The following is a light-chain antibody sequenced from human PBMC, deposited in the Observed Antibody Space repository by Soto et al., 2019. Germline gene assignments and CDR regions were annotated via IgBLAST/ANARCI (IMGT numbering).Light chain of an antibody. V-gene: IGLV2-14*01. CDR1: RSDIGSYNY. J-gene: IGLJ1*01. Sequence: QSALTQPASVSGSPGQSITISCSGTRSDIGSYNYVAWYQQFPGKTPKILIYGVSNRPAGVYSRFSGSKSGNTASLTISALQAEDDPDYYCISYTGRSTSDVFGSGTKVTVL. CDR2: GVS. CDR3: ISYTGRSTSDV.